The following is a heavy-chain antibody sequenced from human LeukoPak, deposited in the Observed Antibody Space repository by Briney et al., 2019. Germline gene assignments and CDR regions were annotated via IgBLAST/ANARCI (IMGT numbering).Heavy chain of an antibody. V-gene: IGHV4-34*01. CDR3: ARDNSGPFDY. CDR2: INHGGGT. D-gene: IGHD5-12*01. J-gene: IGHJ4*02. CDR1: GGSFSDYF. Sequence: SETLSLTCAVYGGSFSDYFWNWIRQTPGKGLEWIGEINHGGGTNYNPSLKSRATISVDTSKKQFSLKLSSVTAADTAVYYCARDNSGPFDYWGQGTLVTVSS.